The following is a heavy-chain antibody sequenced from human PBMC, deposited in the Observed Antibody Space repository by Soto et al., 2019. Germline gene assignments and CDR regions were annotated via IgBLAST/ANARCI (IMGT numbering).Heavy chain of an antibody. CDR3: AKSLAESHWYFDL. J-gene: IGHJ2*01. V-gene: IGHV3-23*01. Sequence: GGSLRLSCTASGFTFSSYAMSWVRQAPGKGLEWVSAISGSGGSTYYADSVKGRFTISRDNSKNTLYLQMNSLRAEDTAVYYCAKSLAESHWYFDLWGRGTLVTVSS. D-gene: IGHD3-16*01. CDR1: GFTFSSYA. CDR2: ISGSGGST.